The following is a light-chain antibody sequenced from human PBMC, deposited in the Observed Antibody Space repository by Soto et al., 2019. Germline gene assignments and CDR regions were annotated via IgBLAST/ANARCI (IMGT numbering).Light chain of an antibody. CDR1: SSDVGGYDY. J-gene: IGLJ2*01. V-gene: IGLV2-14*03. CDR3: CSFSSITTRI. CDR2: DVT. Sequence: ALTQPASVSGSPGQSITISCTGTSSDVGGYDYVSWYQQHPGKAPKLMIYDVTNRPSGVSTRFSASKSGNTASLTISGLQAEDEADYYCCSFSSITTRIFGGGTKLTVL.